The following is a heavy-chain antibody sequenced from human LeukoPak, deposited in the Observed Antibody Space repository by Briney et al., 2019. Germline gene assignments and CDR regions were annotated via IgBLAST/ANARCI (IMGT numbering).Heavy chain of an antibody. D-gene: IGHD6-19*01. Sequence: PWGSVTCTCAASGFTFSSYSMNWVRQAPGQGLEWVSYISSGSTTIYYADSVKGPFTIYTDNAKNSLYLQMNSLRAEDTAVYYCARGGLIGVARDIHWFVPWGQKPLDRVSS. CDR3: ARGGLIGVARDIHWFVP. CDR1: GFTFSSYS. V-gene: IGHV3-48*01. J-gene: IGHJ5*02. CDR2: ISSGSTTI.